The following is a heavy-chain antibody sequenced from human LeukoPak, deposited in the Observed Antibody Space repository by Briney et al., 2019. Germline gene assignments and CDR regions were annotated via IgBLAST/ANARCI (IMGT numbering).Heavy chain of an antibody. V-gene: IGHV3-30*18. J-gene: IGHJ5*02. Sequence: PGGSLRLSCAASGFTFSSYAMSWVRQAPGKGLEWVAVISYDGSNKYYADSVKGRFTISRDNSKNTLYLQMNSLRAEDTAVYYCAKDRDGSGSLDPWGQGTLVTVSS. CDR1: GFTFSSYA. CDR2: ISYDGSNK. D-gene: IGHD3-10*01. CDR3: AKDRDGSGSLDP.